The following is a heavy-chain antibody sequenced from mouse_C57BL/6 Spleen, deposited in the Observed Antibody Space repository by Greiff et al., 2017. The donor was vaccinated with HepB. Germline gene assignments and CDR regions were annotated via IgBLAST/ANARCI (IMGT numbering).Heavy chain of an antibody. CDR1: GFTFSSYA. CDR3: ARDTTTVVATDYFDY. D-gene: IGHD1-1*01. CDR2: ISDGGSYT. J-gene: IGHJ2*01. V-gene: IGHV5-4*01. Sequence: VQLKQSGGGLVKPGGSLKLSCAASGFTFSSYAMSLVRQTPEKRLEWVATISDGGSYTYYPDNVKGRFTISRDNAKNKLYLQMSHLKSEDTAMYYCARDTTTVVATDYFDYWGQGTTLTVSS.